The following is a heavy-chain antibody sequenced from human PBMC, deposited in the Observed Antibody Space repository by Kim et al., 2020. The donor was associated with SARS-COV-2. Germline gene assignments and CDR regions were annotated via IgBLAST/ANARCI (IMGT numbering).Heavy chain of an antibody. Sequence: GGSLRLSCAASGFTFSSYGMHWVRQAPGKGLEWVAVISYDGSNKYYADSVKGRFTISRDNSKNTLYLQMNSLRAEDTAVYYCAKARGGDYLDYYYYYMD. D-gene: IGHD4-17*01. CDR2: ISYDGSNK. V-gene: IGHV3-30*18. CDR3: AKARGGDYLDYYYYYMD. CDR1: GFTFSSYG. J-gene: IGHJ6*03.